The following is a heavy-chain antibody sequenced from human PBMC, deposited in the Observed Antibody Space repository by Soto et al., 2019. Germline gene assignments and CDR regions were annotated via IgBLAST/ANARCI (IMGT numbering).Heavy chain of an antibody. D-gene: IGHD3-10*01. Sequence: QVQLVQSGAELKNPGASVKVSCKASGYIFTNYPIHRVRQAPGQRLEWMGWINAANGDTGYSQNFQGRVTFTRDTSASSGYMEMSRLTSEDTAIYYCARKDYYGSGCYYFDYWGQGTLVTVSS. CDR3: ARKDYYGSGCYYFDY. CDR1: GYIFTNYP. V-gene: IGHV1-3*01. CDR2: INAANGDT. J-gene: IGHJ4*02.